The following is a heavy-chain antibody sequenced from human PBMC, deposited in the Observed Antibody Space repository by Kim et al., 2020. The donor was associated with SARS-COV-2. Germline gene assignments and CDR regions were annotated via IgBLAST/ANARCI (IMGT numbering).Heavy chain of an antibody. CDR2: IYYSGST. CDR3: ARGYGGYFDY. Sequence: SETLSLTCTVSGGSISSGGYYWSWIRQHPGKGLEWIGYIYYSGSTYYNPSLKSRVTISVDTSKNQFSLKLSSVTAADTAVYYCARGYGGYFDYWGQGTLVTVSS. CDR1: GGSISSGGYY. V-gene: IGHV4-31*03. D-gene: IGHD4-17*01. J-gene: IGHJ4*02.